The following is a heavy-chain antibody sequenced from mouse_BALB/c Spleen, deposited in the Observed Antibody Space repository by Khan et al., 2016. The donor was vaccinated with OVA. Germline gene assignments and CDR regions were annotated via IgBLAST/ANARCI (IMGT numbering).Heavy chain of an antibody. D-gene: IGHD2-4*01. CDR3: ARNNDYDEGLAY. Sequence: QVQLKESGPGLVQPSQSLSITCTVSGFSLTTYGVHWVRQSPGKGLEWLGVIWSDGSTDYNAAFISRLSISKDNSKSQVFFKMNSLQANDTAIYYCARNNDYDEGLAYWGQGTLVIVSA. V-gene: IGHV2-2*02. CDR2: IWSDGST. J-gene: IGHJ3*01. CDR1: GFSLTTYG.